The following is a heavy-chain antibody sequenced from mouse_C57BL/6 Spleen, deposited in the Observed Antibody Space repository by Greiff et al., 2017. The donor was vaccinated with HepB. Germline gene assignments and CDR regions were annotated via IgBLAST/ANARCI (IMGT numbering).Heavy chain of an antibody. J-gene: IGHJ3*01. CDR3: ARPYDYDRVFAY. CDR1: GYTFTSYW. Sequence: QVQLQQPGAELVKPGASVKLSCKASGYTFTSYWMHWVKQRPGQGLEWIGMIHPNSGSTNYNEKFKSKATLTVDKSSSTAYMQLSSLTSEDSAVYYCARPYDYDRVFAYWGHRTLVTVSA. CDR2: IHPNSGST. D-gene: IGHD2-4*01. V-gene: IGHV1-64*01.